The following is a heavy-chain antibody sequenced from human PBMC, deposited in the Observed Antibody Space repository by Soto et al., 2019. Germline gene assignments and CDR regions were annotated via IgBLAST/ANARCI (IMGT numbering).Heavy chain of an antibody. J-gene: IGHJ5*02. CDR2: VFHTGNT. D-gene: IGHD4-17*01. CDR1: GGSISSYY. V-gene: IGHV4-59*01. Sequence: SETLSLTCTVSGGSISSYYWSWIRQPPGKGLEWIGNVFHTGNTNYNASLQSRLSMSVDTSSSQISLKLTSMTAADTAMYYCVRGNGWFDPWGQGVLVTVSS. CDR3: VRGNGWFDP.